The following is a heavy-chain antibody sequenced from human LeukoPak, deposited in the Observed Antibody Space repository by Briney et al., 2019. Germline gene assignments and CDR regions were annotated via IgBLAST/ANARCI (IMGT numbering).Heavy chain of an antibody. CDR2: IHSSGKI. J-gene: IGHJ4*02. CDR1: DDSISGFY. V-gene: IGHV4-59*08. CDR3: AGLLLRDISSGYYYPAYFDY. Sequence: SETLSLTCIVSDDSISGFYWGWIRQPPGTTLEYIGWIHSSGKICYNPSLKSRVTISVDTSKNQFSLKLSSVTAADTAVYYCAGLLLRDISSGYYYPAYFDYWGQGTLVTVSS. D-gene: IGHD3-22*01.